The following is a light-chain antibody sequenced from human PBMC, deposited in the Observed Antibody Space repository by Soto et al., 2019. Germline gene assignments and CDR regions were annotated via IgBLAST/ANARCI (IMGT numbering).Light chain of an antibody. Sequence: ELTQPPSVSVAPGQTARITCGGDNIGSKSVHWYRQRPGQAPVLVVFDDSDRPSGIPERFSGSNSGKTATLTISRVEGGDEADYYCQVWASDSDNWVFGGGTKLTVL. CDR1: NIGSKS. J-gene: IGLJ3*02. CDR3: QVWASDSDNWV. CDR2: DDS. V-gene: IGLV3-21*02.